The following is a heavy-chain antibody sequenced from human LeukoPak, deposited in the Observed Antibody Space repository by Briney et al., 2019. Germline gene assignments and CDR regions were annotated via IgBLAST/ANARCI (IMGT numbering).Heavy chain of an antibody. V-gene: IGHV4-4*09. CDR1: GGSISSYY. D-gene: IGHD3-16*01. CDR3: ARFGATGEVDY. Sequence: SETLSLTCSVTGGSISSYYWSWIRQPPGKGLEWIGYIYTSGSTNYNPSLKSRVTISVDTSKNQFSLKLSSVTAADTAVYYCARFGATGEVDYWGQGTLVTVSS. CDR2: IYTSGST. J-gene: IGHJ4*02.